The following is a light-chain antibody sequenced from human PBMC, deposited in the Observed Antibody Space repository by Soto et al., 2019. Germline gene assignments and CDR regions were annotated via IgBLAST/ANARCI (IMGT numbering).Light chain of an antibody. CDR2: GAS. Sequence: EIVLTQSPGTLSLSPGERATLSCRASQSISSTYLAWYQQKPGQAPRLLMYGASSRATGIPDRFSGSGSGTDFTLTISRLEPEDFATYFCQQYYNYSTFGQGTKVEVK. CDR1: QSISSTY. V-gene: IGKV3-20*01. CDR3: QQYYNYST. J-gene: IGKJ1*01.